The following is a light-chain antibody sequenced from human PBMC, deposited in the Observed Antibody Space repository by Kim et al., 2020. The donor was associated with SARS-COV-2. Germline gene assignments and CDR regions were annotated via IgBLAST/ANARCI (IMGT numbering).Light chain of an antibody. CDR3: QQYNDWPWT. Sequence: EIVMTQSPVTLSVSPGERVTLSCRASQSISTNLGWYKQKPGQAPRLLIYGASTRATGIPARFSGSGSGTEFTLTISSLQSEDFAVYCCQQYNDWPWTFGQGTKLEI. V-gene: IGKV3-15*01. CDR2: GAS. J-gene: IGKJ1*01. CDR1: QSISTN.